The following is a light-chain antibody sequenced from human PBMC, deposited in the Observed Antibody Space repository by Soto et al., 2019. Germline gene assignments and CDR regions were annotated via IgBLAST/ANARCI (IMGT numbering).Light chain of an antibody. CDR2: GVT. CDR1: SSDIGAYNY. J-gene: IGLJ1*01. V-gene: IGLV2-14*01. Sequence: VRTQPASVSGSPGQSITISCTGTSSDIGAYNYVSWYQQYPGKAPKLMIYGVTNRPSGVSNRFSGSKTGNTASLTISGLQAEDEADYYCFSHRSGDSHVFGTGTKVTV. CDR3: FSHRSGDSHV.